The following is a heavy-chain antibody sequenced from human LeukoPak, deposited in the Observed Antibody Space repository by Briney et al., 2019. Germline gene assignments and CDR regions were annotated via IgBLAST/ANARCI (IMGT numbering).Heavy chain of an antibody. V-gene: IGHV3-48*02. CDR2: ISSSSSTI. D-gene: IGHD3-9*01. Sequence: GGSLRLSCAASGFTFSSYSMNWVRQALGKGLEWVSYISSSSSTIYYADSVKGRFTISRDNAKNSLYLQMNSLRDEDTAVYYCARDLTYYDILTGYSTHRFDYWGQGTLVTVSS. CDR1: GFTFSSYS. J-gene: IGHJ4*02. CDR3: ARDLTYYDILTGYSTHRFDY.